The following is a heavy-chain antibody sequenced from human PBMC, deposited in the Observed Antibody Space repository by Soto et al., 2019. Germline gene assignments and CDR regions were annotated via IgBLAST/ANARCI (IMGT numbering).Heavy chain of an antibody. CDR1: GFTFSSYG. D-gene: IGHD5-12*01. J-gene: IGHJ6*02. Sequence: PGGSLRVSCAASGFTFSSYGMHWVRQAPGKGLEWVAVIWYDGSNKYYADSVKGRFTISRDNSKNTLYLQMNSLRAEDTAVYYCAREGHGYSGYDFSPYYYYGMDVWGQGTTVTVSS. CDR2: IWYDGSNK. CDR3: AREGHGYSGYDFSPYYYYGMDV. V-gene: IGHV3-33*01.